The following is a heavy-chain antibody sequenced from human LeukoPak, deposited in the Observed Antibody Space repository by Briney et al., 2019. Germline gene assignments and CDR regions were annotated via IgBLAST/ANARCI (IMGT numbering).Heavy chain of an antibody. CDR2: INAGNGNT. D-gene: IGHD3-22*01. CDR1: GYTFTSYA. V-gene: IGHV1-3*01. J-gene: IGHJ3*02. Sequence: ASAKVSCKASGYTFTSYAMHWVRQAPGQRLEWMGWINAGNGNTKYSQKFQGRVTITRDTSASTAYMELSSLRSEDTAVYYCARGPEYYYDTSHAFDIWGQGTMVTVSS. CDR3: ARGPEYYYDTSHAFDI.